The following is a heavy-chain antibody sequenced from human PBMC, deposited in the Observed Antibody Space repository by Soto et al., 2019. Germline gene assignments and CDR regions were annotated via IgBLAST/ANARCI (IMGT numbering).Heavy chain of an antibody. CDR1: GYSFTSHW. D-gene: IGHD2-15*01. CDR2: IYPGDSDT. J-gene: IGHJ5*02. CDR3: ARHYGPWGWYCSGNSCYWPHGGWFDP. Sequence: PGESLKISCKGSGYSFTSHWIGWVRQMPGKGLEWMGIIYPGDSDTRYSPSFQGQVTISADKSISTAYLQWSSLKASDTAMYYCARHYGPWGWYCSGNSCYWPHGGWFDPWGQGTLVTVSS. V-gene: IGHV5-51*01.